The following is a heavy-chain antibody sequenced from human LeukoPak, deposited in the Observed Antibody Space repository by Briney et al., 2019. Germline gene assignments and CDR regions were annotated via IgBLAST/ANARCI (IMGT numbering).Heavy chain of an antibody. J-gene: IGHJ4*02. V-gene: IGHV3-23*01. D-gene: IGHD5-18*01. CDR3: AKGTGYSYAYSFDY. Sequence: LGGSLRLTCAASGFSFSTCAMSWVRQAPGKGLEWVSLISATGGTTYYADSVKGRFTISRDNSKNTLYLQMNSLRAEDTALYYCAKGTGYSYAYSFDYWGQGTLVTVSS. CDR2: ISATGGTT. CDR1: GFSFSTCA.